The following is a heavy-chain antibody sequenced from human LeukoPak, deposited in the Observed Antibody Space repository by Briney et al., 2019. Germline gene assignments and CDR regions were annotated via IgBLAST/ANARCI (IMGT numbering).Heavy chain of an antibody. CDR1: GFTFDDYG. J-gene: IGHJ5*02. V-gene: IGHV3-20*04. CDR3: ARDLRRYSGSYYYWFDP. CDR2: INWNGGST. Sequence: GGSLRLSCAASGFTFDDYGMSWVRHAPGKGLEWVSGINWNGGSTGYADSVKGRFTISRDNAKNSLYLQMNSLRAEDTALYYCARDLRRYSGSYYYWFDPWGQGTLVTVSS. D-gene: IGHD1-26*01.